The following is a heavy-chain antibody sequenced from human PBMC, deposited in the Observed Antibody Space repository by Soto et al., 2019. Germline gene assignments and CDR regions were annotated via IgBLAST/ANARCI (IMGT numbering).Heavy chain of an antibody. CDR1: GFTFSSYA. Sequence: QVQLVESGGGVVQPGRSLRLSCAASGFTFSSYAMHWVRQAPGKGLDWVAVISYDGSNKYYADSVKGRFTISRDNSKNTLYLQMNSLRADDTAIYYCARADRDGYNYGDYWGQGSLVNVSS. J-gene: IGHJ4*02. CDR3: ARADRDGYNYGDY. CDR2: ISYDGSNK. V-gene: IGHV3-30-3*01. D-gene: IGHD5-12*01.